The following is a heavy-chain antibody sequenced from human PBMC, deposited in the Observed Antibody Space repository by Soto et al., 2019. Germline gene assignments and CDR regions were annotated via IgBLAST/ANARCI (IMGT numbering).Heavy chain of an antibody. CDR3: SRGRSSGYYDY. CDR1: GYTFINYY. D-gene: IGHD6-19*01. V-gene: IGHV1-46*03. J-gene: IGHJ4*02. CDR2: IDPSGVTT. Sequence: QVQLVQSGAELKKPGASVKVSCEASGYTFINYYMHWVRRAPGQGLEWMGMIDPSGVTTYAQKFQGRVTMTTDTSTSTVYMELSSLGSDDTAFYYCSRGRSSGYYDYWGQGTLVTVSS.